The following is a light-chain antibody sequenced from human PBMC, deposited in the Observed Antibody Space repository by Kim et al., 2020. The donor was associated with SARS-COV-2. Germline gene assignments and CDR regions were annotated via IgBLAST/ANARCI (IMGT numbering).Light chain of an antibody. V-gene: IGKV3-11*01. CDR3: QQRSNWIT. J-gene: IGKJ5*01. Sequence: SLSPGERATLSCRASQSVSSYLACYQQKPGQAPRLLIYDASNRATGIPARFSGSWSGTDFTLTISSLEPEDFAVYYCQQRSNWITFGQGTRLEIK. CDR1: QSVSSY. CDR2: DAS.